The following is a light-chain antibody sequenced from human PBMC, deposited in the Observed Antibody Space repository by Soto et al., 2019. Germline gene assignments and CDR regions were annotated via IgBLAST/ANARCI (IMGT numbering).Light chain of an antibody. J-gene: IGKJ1*01. V-gene: IGKV1-5*01. Sequence: DIQRTQSPSTLSASVGDRFTIAFRSSQSISSWLAWYQQKPGKAPKFLIYDASSLESGVPSRFSGSGSGTEFTLTISSLQPDDFATYYCQQYNSYSWTFGQGTKVDI. CDR3: QQYNSYSWT. CDR2: DAS. CDR1: QSISSW.